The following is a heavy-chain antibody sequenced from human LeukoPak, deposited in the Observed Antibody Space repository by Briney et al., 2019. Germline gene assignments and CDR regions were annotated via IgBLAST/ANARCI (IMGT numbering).Heavy chain of an antibody. D-gene: IGHD3-10*01. CDR2: ISGSGGST. CDR3: AKDQGYYYGSGSFLDWFDP. V-gene: IGHV3-23*01. J-gene: IGHJ5*02. Sequence: GGSLRLSCAASGFTFSSYAMSWVRQAPGKGLEWVSAISGSGGSTYYADSVKGRFTISRDNSKNTLYLQMNSLRAEDTAVYYCAKDQGYYYGSGSFLDWFDPWGQGTLVTVSS. CDR1: GFTFSSYA.